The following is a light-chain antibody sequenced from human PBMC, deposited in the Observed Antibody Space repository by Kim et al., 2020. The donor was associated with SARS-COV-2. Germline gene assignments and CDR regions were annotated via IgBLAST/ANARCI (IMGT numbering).Light chain of an antibody. CDR1: QSLRSN. CDR3: QQYNFWPQT. J-gene: IGKJ1*01. V-gene: IGKV3-15*01. Sequence: EIVMTQSPATLSVSPGERATLSCRASQSLRSNLAWYQQKPGQAPRLLIYSASTRATDIPARFSGSGSGTEFTLTITSLQSADFAVYYCQQYNFWPQTFGQGTKVDIK. CDR2: SAS.